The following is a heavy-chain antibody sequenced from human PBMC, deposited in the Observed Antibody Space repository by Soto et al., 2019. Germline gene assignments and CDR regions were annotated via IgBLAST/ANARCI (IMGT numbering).Heavy chain of an antibody. CDR2: ISWNSDSL. V-gene: IGHV3-9*01. CDR1: GFTFDDYA. CDR3: AKVMTTVTSDAFDI. D-gene: IGHD4-17*01. J-gene: IGHJ3*02. Sequence: ESGGGMVQPGRSLRLSCAASGFTFDDYAMHWVRQAPGKGLEWVSGISWNSDSLVYADSVKGRFTISRDNAKNSLYLQMTSLRAEDTALYYCAKVMTTVTSDAFDIWGQGTVVTVSS.